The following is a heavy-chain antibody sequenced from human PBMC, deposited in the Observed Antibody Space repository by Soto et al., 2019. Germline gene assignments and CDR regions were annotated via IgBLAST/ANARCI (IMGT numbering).Heavy chain of an antibody. J-gene: IGHJ5*02. CDR3: ARQNDFWSGYYRRYNWFDP. D-gene: IGHD3-3*01. Sequence: PSETLSLTCAVYGGSFIGYYWSWIRQPPGKGLEWIGEINHSGSTNYNPSLKSRVTISVDTSKNQFSLKLSSVTAADTAVYYCARQNDFWSGYYRRYNWFDPWGQGTLVSVSS. CDR1: GGSFIGYY. CDR2: INHSGST. V-gene: IGHV4-34*01.